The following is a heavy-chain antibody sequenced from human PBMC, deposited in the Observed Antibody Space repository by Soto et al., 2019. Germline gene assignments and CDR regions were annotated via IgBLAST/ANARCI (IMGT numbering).Heavy chain of an antibody. CDR3: AREGLGVHRQGWFDQ. J-gene: IGHJ5*02. CDR1: GGSITSGDYY. V-gene: IGHV4-31*01. Sequence: PSETLSLTCTVSGGSITSGDYYCSSIRQHPGKVLEWIGYTSYSRKTHYNPSLKSLVTRLSHTSRNQRSLRLSSGTAADTAVYYCAREGLGVHRQGWFDQWGQGTLVTL. D-gene: IGHD3-10*01. CDR2: TSYSRKT.